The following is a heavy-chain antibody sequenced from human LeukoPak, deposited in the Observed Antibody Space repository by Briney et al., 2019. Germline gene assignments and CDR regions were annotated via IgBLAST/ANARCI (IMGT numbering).Heavy chain of an antibody. CDR2: IYYSGST. Sequence: TATLSLTCTVSGGSISSSSYYWGWIRQPPGKGLEWISSIYYSGSTYYNPSIKSRVTISVDTSKNQFSLKLSSVTAADTAVYYCARHGDDYGGKPEFDYWGQGTLVTVSS. CDR3: ARHGDDYGGKPEFDY. CDR1: GGSISSSSYY. J-gene: IGHJ4*02. D-gene: IGHD4-23*01. V-gene: IGHV4-39*01.